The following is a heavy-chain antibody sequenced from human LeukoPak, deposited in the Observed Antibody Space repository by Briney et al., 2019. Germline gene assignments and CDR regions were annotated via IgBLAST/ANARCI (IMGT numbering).Heavy chain of an antibody. CDR2: TNPNSGGT. V-gene: IGHV1-2*02. CDR1: GYTFTGYY. Sequence: ASVTVSCKASGYTFTGYYMHWVRQAPGQGLEWMGWTNPNSGGTNYAQKFQGRVTMTRDTSISTAYMELSRLRSDDTAVYYCARTGYSSSYRFTGDYWGQGTLVTVSS. J-gene: IGHJ4*02. CDR3: ARTGYSSSYRFTGDY. D-gene: IGHD6-13*01.